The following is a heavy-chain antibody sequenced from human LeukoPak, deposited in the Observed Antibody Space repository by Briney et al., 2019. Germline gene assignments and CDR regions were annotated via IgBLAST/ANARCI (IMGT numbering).Heavy chain of an antibody. D-gene: IGHD1-26*01. CDR2: ISYDGSNK. CDR1: GFTFSSYA. J-gene: IGHJ4*02. CDR3: ARDAQGGGSYYFDY. Sequence: GGSLRLSCAASGFTFSSYAMHWVRQAPGEGLEWVAVISYDGSNKYYADSVKGRFTISRDNSKNTLYLQMNSLRAEDTAVYYCARDAQGGGSYYFDYWGQGTLVTVSS. V-gene: IGHV3-30-3*01.